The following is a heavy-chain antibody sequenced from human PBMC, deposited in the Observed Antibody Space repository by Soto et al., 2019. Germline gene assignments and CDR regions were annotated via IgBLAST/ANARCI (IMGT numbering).Heavy chain of an antibody. J-gene: IGHJ1*01. D-gene: IGHD4-17*01. CDR2: IYWDDDK. V-gene: IGHV2-5*02. Sequence: QITLKESGPTLVKPTQTLTLTCTFSGFSLSTSGVGVGWIRQPPGKALEWLALIYWDDDKRYSPSLKSRLTITKDTSKNQVVLTMTNMDPVDTATYYCAHSDDYGDYPLRGAEYFQHWGQGTLVTVFS. CDR3: AHSDDYGDYPLRGAEYFQH. CDR1: GFSLSTSGVG.